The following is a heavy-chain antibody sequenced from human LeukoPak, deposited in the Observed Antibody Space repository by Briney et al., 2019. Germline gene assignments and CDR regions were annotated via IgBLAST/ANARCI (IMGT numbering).Heavy chain of an antibody. Sequence: GASVKVSCKASGYTFTTYNINWVRQAPGQGLEWMGWISAYNGNTNYAQKLQGRVTMTTDTSTSTAYMELRSLRSDDTAVYYCARGFPPPYSSSWQQVSFDPWGQGTLVTVSS. CDR2: ISAYNGNT. CDR3: ARGFPPPYSSSWQQVSFDP. J-gene: IGHJ5*02. CDR1: GYTFTTYN. V-gene: IGHV1-18*01. D-gene: IGHD6-13*01.